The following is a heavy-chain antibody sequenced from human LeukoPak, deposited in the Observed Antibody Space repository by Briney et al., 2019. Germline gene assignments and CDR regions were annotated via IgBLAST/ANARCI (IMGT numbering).Heavy chain of an antibody. Sequence: SETLSLTCAVYGGSFSGYYWSWIRQPPGKGLEWIGEINHSGSTNYNPSLKSRVTISVDMSKNQFSLKLSSVTAADTAVYYCARVPAVAGQYYFDYWGQGTLVTVSS. V-gene: IGHV4-34*01. CDR1: GGSFSGYY. J-gene: IGHJ4*02. CDR2: INHSGST. D-gene: IGHD6-19*01. CDR3: ARVPAVAGQYYFDY.